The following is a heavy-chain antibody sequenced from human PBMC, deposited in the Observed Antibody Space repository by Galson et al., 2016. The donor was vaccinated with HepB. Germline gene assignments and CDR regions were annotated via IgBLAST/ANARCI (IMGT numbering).Heavy chain of an antibody. CDR2: ISAYSGHT. CDR1: GFTFSDFG. V-gene: IGHV1-18*01. D-gene: IGHD2-8*02. CDR3: ARPYCTGGVCPNYFDF. Sequence: SVKVSCKASGFTFSDFGLSWVRQAPGQGLEWMGWISAYSGHTNYPQKFQDRITMTKDTSTRTVYLQMNSLRAEDTAVYYCARPYCTGGVCPNYFDFWGLGTL. J-gene: IGHJ4*02.